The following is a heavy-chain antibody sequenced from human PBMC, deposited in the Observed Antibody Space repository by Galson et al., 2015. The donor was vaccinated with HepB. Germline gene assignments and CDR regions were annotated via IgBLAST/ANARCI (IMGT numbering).Heavy chain of an antibody. CDR3: ARMWAFDAFDI. CDR2: TRNKANSYTT. J-gene: IGHJ3*02. D-gene: IGHD1-26*01. V-gene: IGHV3-72*01. CDR1: GFTFSDHY. Sequence: SLRLSCAASGFTFSDHYMDWVRQAPGKGLEWVGRTRNKANSYTTEYAASVKGRFTISRDDSKNSLYLQMNSLKTEDTAVYYCARMWAFDAFDIWGQGTMVTVSS.